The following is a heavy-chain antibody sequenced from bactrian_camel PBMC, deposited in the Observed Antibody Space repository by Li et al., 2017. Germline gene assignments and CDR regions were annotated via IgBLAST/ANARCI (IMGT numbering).Heavy chain of an antibody. J-gene: IGHJ4*01. CDR1: GITFSRHD. CDR3: TKDLSYRTRDWTRST. D-gene: IGHD1*01. Sequence: HVQLVESGGGLVQPGESLRLSCVASGITFSRHDMSWVRQAPGKEVEWVAGITSLPSLFRAASYADSVKGRFTISRDNAKNMLYLRLRSLKPEDTAMYYCTKDLSYRTRDWTRSTRGQGTQVTVS. V-gene: IGHV3S6*01. CDR2: ITSLPSLFRAA.